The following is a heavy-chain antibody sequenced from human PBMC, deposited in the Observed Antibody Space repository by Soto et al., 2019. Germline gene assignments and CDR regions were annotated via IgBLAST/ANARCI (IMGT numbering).Heavy chain of an antibody. CDR2: IIPIFGTA. CDR3: ARDRGVATTFDY. Sequence: SVKVSCKASGGTFSSYAISWVRQAPGQGLEWMGGIIPIFGTANYAQKFQGRVTITADESTSTAYMELSRLRSEDTAVYYCARDRGVATTFDYWGQGTLVTVSS. J-gene: IGHJ4*02. V-gene: IGHV1-69*13. CDR1: GGTFSSYA. D-gene: IGHD5-12*01.